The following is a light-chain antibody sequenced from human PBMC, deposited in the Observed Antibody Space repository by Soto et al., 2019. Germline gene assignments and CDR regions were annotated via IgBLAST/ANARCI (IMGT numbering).Light chain of an antibody. Sequence: DIQMTQSPSTLSGSVGDRVTITCRARQTISSWLAWYQQKPGKAPKLLIYKASTLKSGVPSRFSGSGSGTEFTLTISSLQPDDFATYYCQPYNSYSEAFGQGTNVDLK. J-gene: IGKJ1*01. V-gene: IGKV1-5*03. CDR1: QTISSW. CDR3: QPYNSYSEA. CDR2: KAS.